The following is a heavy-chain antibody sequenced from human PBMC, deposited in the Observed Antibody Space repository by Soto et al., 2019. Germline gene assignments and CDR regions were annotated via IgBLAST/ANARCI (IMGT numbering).Heavy chain of an antibody. D-gene: IGHD2-15*01. CDR1: GGSISSSSHY. J-gene: IGHJ5*02. CDR3: ARHESRIAATSLFPNWFDP. V-gene: IGHV4-39*01. CDR2: IYYSGST. Sequence: QLQLQESGPGLVKPSETLSLTCTVSGGSISSSSHYWGWIRQPPGKGLEWIGSIYYSGSTYYNPSLKSRVTISVDTSKNQFSLKLSSVTAADTAVYYCARHESRIAATSLFPNWFDPWGQGTLVTVSS.